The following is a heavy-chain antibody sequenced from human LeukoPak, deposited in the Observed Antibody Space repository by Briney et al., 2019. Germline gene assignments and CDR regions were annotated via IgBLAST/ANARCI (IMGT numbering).Heavy chain of an antibody. V-gene: IGHV3-48*03. J-gene: IGHJ4*02. Sequence: GGSLRLSCAASGFTFSSYEMNWVRQAPGKGLEWVSYISSSGSTIYYADSVKGRFTISRDNAKNSLYLQMNSLRAEDTAVYYCARDDVGDSSGWPLGYWGQGTLVTVSS. D-gene: IGHD6-19*01. CDR3: ARDDVGDSSGWPLGY. CDR1: GFTFSSYE. CDR2: ISSSGSTI.